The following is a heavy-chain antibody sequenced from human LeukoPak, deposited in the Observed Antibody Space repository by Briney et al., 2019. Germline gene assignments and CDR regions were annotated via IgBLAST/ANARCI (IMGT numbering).Heavy chain of an antibody. CDR2: MYYRGST. D-gene: IGHD2-2*01. CDR3: ARSRPAFDY. V-gene: IGHV4-39*07. CDR1: GGSISSSSHY. J-gene: IGHJ4*02. Sequence: SETLSLTCTVSGGSISSSSHYWGWIRQPPGKGLEWIGSMYYRGSTYHNPSLKSRVTISVDTSKNQFSLKLSSVTAADTAVYYCARSRPAFDYWGQGTLVTVSS.